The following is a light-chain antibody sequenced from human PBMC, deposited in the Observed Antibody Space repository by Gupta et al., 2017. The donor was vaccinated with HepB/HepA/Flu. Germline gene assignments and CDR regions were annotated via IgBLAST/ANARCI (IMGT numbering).Light chain of an antibody. CDR1: SSNIGTNY. J-gene: IGLJ3*02. CDR3: AAWDDSLNGDV. Sequence: QSVVTQPSSASGTPGPRVTISCSGSSSNIGTNYVYWYQQLPGTAPKLLIYRNNQRPSGVPDRFSGSKSGTSASLAISGLRSDDEADYYCAAWDDSLNGDVFGGGTKLTVL. CDR2: RNN. V-gene: IGLV1-47*01.